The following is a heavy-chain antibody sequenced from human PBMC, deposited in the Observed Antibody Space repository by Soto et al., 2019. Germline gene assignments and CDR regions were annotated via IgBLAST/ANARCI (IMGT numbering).Heavy chain of an antibody. CDR3: AKGGDSSGWYMDFDY. V-gene: IGHV3-23*01. CDR2: ISGGGGST. D-gene: IGHD6-19*01. CDR1: GFTFSSYA. J-gene: IGHJ4*02. Sequence: GGSLRLSCAASGFTFSSYAMSWVRQAPGKGLEWVSAISGGGGSTYYADSVKGRFTISRDNSKNTLYLQMNSLRAEDTAVYYCAKGGDSSGWYMDFDYWGQGTLVTVSS.